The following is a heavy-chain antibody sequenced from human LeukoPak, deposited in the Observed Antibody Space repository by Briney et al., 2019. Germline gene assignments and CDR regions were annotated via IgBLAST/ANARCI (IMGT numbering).Heavy chain of an antibody. CDR2: IRSEAFGGTT. J-gene: IGHJ4*02. D-gene: IGHD3-22*01. CDR3: TRDRYLLHYY. Sequence: GGSLRLSCVASGFTFGDYAMGWVRQAPGKGLEWVGFIRSEAFGGTTEYAASVKGRFTISRDDSKSIAYLQMNSLKTEDTAVYYCTRDRYLLHYYWGQGTLVTVPS. CDR1: GFTFGDYA. V-gene: IGHV3-49*04.